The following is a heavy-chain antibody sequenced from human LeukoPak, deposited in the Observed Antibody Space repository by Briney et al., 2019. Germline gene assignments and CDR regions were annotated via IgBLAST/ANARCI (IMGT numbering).Heavy chain of an antibody. CDR1: GYAFTTYG. D-gene: IGHD6-19*01. J-gene: IGHJ5*02. CDR3: ARGRGAVAGTENWFDP. CDR2: ISAYNGNT. Sequence: ASVKVSCKASGYAFTTYGISWVRQAPGQGLEWMGWISAYNGNTKYAQRLQGRVTMTTDTPTSTAYMELRSLRSDDTAVYYCARGRGAVAGTENWFDPWGQETLVTVSS. V-gene: IGHV1-18*04.